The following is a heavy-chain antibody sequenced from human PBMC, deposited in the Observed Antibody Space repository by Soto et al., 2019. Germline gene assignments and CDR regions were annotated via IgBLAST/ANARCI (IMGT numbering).Heavy chain of an antibody. CDR2: ISAYNGNT. CDR3: ARVRTVTTGGSYPFFYDMDV. J-gene: IGHJ6*02. D-gene: IGHD4-17*01. V-gene: IGHV1-18*01. Sequence: GASVKVSCKASGYTFTSYGISWVRQAPGQGLEWMGWISAYNGNTNYAQKLQGRVTMTTDTSTSTAYMELRSLRSDDTAVYYCARVRTVTTGGSYPFFYDMDVWGQGTTVTVSS. CDR1: GYTFTSYG.